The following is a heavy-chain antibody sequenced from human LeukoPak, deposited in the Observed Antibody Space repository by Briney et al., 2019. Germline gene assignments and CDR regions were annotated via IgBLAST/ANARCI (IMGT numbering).Heavy chain of an antibody. D-gene: IGHD6-19*01. Sequence: GASVKVSCKASGGTFSSYAISWVRQAPGQGLEWMGGIIPIFGTANYAQKFQGRVTITTDESTSTAYMELSSLRSGDTAVYYCAREYSSGCFDYWGQGTLVTVSS. V-gene: IGHV1-69*05. J-gene: IGHJ4*02. CDR2: IIPIFGTA. CDR3: AREYSSGCFDY. CDR1: GGTFSSYA.